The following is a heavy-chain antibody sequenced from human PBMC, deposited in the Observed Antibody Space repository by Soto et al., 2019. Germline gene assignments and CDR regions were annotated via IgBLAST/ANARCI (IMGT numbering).Heavy chain of an antibody. D-gene: IGHD4-17*01. Sequence: PSETLSLTCTVSGGSISSGGYYWSWIRQHPGKGLEWIGYIYYSGSTYYNPSLKSRVTISVDTSKNQFSLKLSSVTAADTAVYYCARDVTQTTVTTNDWFDPWGQGTLVTVSS. CDR1: GGSISSGGYY. CDR3: ARDVTQTTVTTNDWFDP. CDR2: IYYSGST. J-gene: IGHJ5*02. V-gene: IGHV4-31*03.